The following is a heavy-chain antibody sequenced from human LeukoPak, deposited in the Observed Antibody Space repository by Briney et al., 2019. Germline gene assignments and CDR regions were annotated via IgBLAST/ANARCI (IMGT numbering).Heavy chain of an antibody. D-gene: IGHD3-16*02. CDR2: INHSGST. CDR3: AREVITFGGVIVNPPDY. Sequence: SETLSLTCAVYGGSFSGYYWSWIRQPPGKGLEWIGEINHSGSTNYNPSLKSRVTISVDTSKNQFSLKLSSVTAADTAVYYCAREVITFGGVIVNPPDYWGQGTLVTVSS. J-gene: IGHJ4*02. CDR1: GGSFSGYY. V-gene: IGHV4-34*01.